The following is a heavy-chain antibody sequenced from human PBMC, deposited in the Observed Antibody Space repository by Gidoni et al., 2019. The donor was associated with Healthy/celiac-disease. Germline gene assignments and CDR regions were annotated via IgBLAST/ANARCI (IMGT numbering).Heavy chain of an antibody. CDR1: GFTFSKDW. Sequence: EVQLVESGGGLVKSGGSVRLSCAASGFTFSKDWMSWVRQAPGKGLEWVGRIKSKTDGGTTDYAAPVKGRFTISRDDSKNTLYLQMNSLKTEDTAVYYCTTRPHRGPKGRSSGYYFDYWGQGTLVTVSS. V-gene: IGHV3-15*01. CDR3: TTRPHRGPKGRSSGYYFDY. CDR2: IKSKTDGGTT. D-gene: IGHD3-22*01. J-gene: IGHJ4*02.